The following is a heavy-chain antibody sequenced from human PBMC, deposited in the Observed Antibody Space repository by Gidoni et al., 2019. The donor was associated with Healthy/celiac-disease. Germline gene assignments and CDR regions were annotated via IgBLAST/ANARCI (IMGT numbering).Heavy chain of an antibody. D-gene: IGHD2-2*01. CDR1: GGSFSGYY. Sequence: QVQLQQWCAGLMKPSETLSLTCAVDGGSFSGYYWSWIRQPPGKGLEWLGEINHSGSTNYNPSLKSRVTISVDTSKNQFSLKLSSVTAADTAVYYCARGFHCSSTSCQYYWGQGTLVTVSS. CDR3: ARGFHCSSTSCQYY. V-gene: IGHV4-34*01. J-gene: IGHJ4*02. CDR2: INHSGST.